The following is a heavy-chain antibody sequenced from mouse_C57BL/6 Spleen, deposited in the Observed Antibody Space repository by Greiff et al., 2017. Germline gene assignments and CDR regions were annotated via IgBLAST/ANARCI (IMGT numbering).Heavy chain of an antibody. J-gene: IGHJ4*01. V-gene: IGHV1-76*01. CDR1: GYTFTDYY. CDR2: IFPGSGNT. CDR3: ARTYGNDYAMDY. D-gene: IGHD2-1*01. Sequence: VQLQQSGAELVRPGASVKLSCKASGYTFTDYYINWVKQRPGQGLEWIARIFPGSGNTYYNEKFKGKATLTAEESYSTAYMQLSSLTSEDSAVYFCARTYGNDYAMDYWGQGTSVTVSS.